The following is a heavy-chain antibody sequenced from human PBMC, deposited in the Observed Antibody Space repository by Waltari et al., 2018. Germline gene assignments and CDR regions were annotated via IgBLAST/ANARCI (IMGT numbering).Heavy chain of an antibody. CDR2: TRNKANSYTT. J-gene: IGHJ6*02. CDR3: ARFVAAGGMDV. V-gene: IGHV3-72*01. CDR1: GFPFSANY. D-gene: IGHD6-13*01. Sequence: EVQLVESGGGLVQPGGSLRLPCAASGFPFSANYMDWVRQAPGKGLEWVGRTRNKANSYTTEYAASVKGRFTISRDDSKNSLYLQMNSLKTEDTAVDYCARFVAAGGMDVWGQGTTVTVSS.